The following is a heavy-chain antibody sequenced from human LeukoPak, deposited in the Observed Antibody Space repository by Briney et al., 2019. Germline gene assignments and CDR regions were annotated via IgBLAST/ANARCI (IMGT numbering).Heavy chain of an antibody. CDR3: ARSGNADYDLWSGYKNWFDP. CDR1: GGSISSYY. J-gene: IGHJ5*02. CDR2: IYYSGST. D-gene: IGHD3-3*01. Sequence: SETLSLTCTVSGGSISSYYWSWIRQPPGKGQEWIGYIYYSGSTNYNSSLKSRVTISVDTSKNQFSLKLTSVTAADTAMYYCARSGNADYDLWSGYKNWFDPWGQGTLVTVSS. V-gene: IGHV4-59*08.